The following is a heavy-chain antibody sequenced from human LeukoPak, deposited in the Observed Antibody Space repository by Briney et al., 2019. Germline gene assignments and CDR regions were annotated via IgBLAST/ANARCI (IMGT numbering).Heavy chain of an antibody. J-gene: IGHJ4*02. Sequence: PGGSLRLSCAASGFTFSSYAMSWVRQAPGKGLEWVSAISGSGGSTYYADSVKGRFTISRDNSKNTLYLQMNSLRAEDTAVYYCAKRLDIVVVSARAYDYWGQGTLVTVSS. CDR3: AKRLDIVVVSARAYDY. CDR1: GFTFSSYA. CDR2: ISGSGGST. D-gene: IGHD2-2*03. V-gene: IGHV3-23*01.